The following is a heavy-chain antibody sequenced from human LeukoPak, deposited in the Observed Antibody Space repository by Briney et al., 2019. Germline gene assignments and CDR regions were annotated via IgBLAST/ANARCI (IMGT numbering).Heavy chain of an antibody. CDR2: IKQDGSEK. CDR1: GFTFSSYA. D-gene: IGHD1-26*01. CDR3: AREWELLGIEAPLDY. J-gene: IGHJ4*02. Sequence: GGSLRLSCAASGFTFSSYAMSWVRQAPGKGLEWVANIKQDGSEKYYVDSVKGRFTISRDNAKNSLYLQMNSLRAEDTAVYYCAREWELLGIEAPLDYWGQGTLVTVSS. V-gene: IGHV3-7*01.